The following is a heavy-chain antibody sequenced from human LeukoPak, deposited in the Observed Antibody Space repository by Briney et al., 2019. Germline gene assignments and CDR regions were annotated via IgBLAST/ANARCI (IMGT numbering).Heavy chain of an antibody. CDR3: ARDMTYEVDY. D-gene: IGHD5-12*01. V-gene: IGHV1-18*01. CDR1: GYPFTSYG. Sequence: ASVKGSCKASGYPFTSYGISWVRQAPGQGLEWMGWISAHNGYTNYAQKLQGRVTMTTDTSTSTVDMELRSLTSDDTAVYYCARDMTYEVDYWGQGTLVTVSS. CDR2: ISAHNGYT. J-gene: IGHJ4*02.